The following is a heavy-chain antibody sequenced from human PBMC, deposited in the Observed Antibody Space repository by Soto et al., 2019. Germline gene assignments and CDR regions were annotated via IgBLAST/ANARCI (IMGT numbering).Heavy chain of an antibody. Sequence: TSETLSLTCTVSGGSISSSSYYWGWIRQPPGKGLEWIGSIYYSGSTYYNPSLKSRVTISVDTSKNQFSLKLSSVTAADTAVYYCARLKLWFGELKPNWFDPWGQGTLVTSPQ. CDR3: ARLKLWFGELKPNWFDP. J-gene: IGHJ5*02. V-gene: IGHV4-39*01. CDR2: IYYSGST. D-gene: IGHD3-10*01. CDR1: GGSISSSSYY.